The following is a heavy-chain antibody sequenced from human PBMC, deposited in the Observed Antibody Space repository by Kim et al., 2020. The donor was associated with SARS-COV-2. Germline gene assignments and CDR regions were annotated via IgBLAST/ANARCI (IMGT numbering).Heavy chain of an antibody. J-gene: IGHJ6*02. V-gene: IGHV1-69*13. CDR1: GGTFSSYA. Sequence: SVKVSCKASGGTFSSYAISWVRQAPGQGLEWMGGIIPIFGTANYAQKFQGRVTITADESTSTAYMELSSLRSEDTAVYYCARGARGYTYYYYGMDVWGQGTTVTVSS. D-gene: IGHD3-22*01. CDR3: ARGARGYTYYYYGMDV. CDR2: IIPIFGTA.